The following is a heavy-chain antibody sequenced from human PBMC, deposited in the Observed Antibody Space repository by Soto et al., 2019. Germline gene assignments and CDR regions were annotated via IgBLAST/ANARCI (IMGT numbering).Heavy chain of an antibody. D-gene: IGHD2-21*01. CDR1: GFTFSSYA. J-gene: IGHJ6*02. Sequence: GGSLRLSCAASGFTFSSYAMHWVRQAPGKGLEYVSVITSNGGNTDYASSVKGRFTISRDNSKNTLYLQMGSLRAEDMAVYYCARRIPFGYGMDVWGQGTTGTVSS. V-gene: IGHV3-64*01. CDR2: ITSNGGNT. CDR3: ARRIPFGYGMDV.